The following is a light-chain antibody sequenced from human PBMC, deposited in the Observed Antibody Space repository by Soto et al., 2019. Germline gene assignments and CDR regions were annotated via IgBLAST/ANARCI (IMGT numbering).Light chain of an antibody. CDR3: GSWDNILRAYV. CDR2: DNV. J-gene: IGLJ1*01. Sequence: QSVLTQPPSVSATPGQKVTISCSGSGSNLGRNYVSWYQQLPGTAPKLLIYDNVYRFSGIPDRFSASKPGTSATLGLTGRQTGEEGDYYCGSWDNILRAYVFGTGTKVTVL. V-gene: IGLV1-51*01. CDR1: GSNLGRNY.